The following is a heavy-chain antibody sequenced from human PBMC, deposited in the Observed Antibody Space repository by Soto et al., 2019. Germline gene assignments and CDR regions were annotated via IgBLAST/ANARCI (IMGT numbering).Heavy chain of an antibody. CDR2: IYYSGSA. CDR1: GDSMTISDFL. V-gene: IGHV4-39*01. J-gene: IGHJ4*03. Sequence: QLLESGPGLVKPSQTLSLTCTVSGDSMTISDFLWGWVRQSPGKGLEWIGGIYYSGSAYYNPSSRSLATSADETSRNQFLLNMTAVAAEDTADYYSARPVYAHWAFAIWGQGNLVTVSS. CDR3: ARPVYAHWAFAI. D-gene: IGHD2-2*01.